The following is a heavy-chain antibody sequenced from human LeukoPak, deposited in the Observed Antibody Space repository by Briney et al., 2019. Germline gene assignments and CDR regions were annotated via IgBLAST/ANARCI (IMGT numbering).Heavy chain of an antibody. CDR1: GFIVSSNY. J-gene: IGHJ4*02. Sequence: PGGSLRLSCTASGFIVSSNYMSWVRQAPGKGLQWVSVIYSGGSTYYADSVKGRFTISRGNSKNTLYLQMNSLRAEDTAVYYCARGPYGDYWGQGTLVTVSS. V-gene: IGHV3-53*01. CDR3: ARGPYGDY. CDR2: IYSGGST. D-gene: IGHD4-17*01.